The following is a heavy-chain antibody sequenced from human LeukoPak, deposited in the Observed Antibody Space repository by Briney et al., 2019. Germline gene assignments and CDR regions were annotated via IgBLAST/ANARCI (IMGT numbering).Heavy chain of an antibody. CDR2: IYHSGST. J-gene: IGHJ4*02. CDR1: DGSISSSNW. V-gene: IGHV4-4*02. CDR3: ARAWDYGSGSFDY. D-gene: IGHD3-10*01. Sequence: SETLSLTCAVSDGSISSSNWWSWVRQPPGKGLEWIGEIYHSGSTNYNPSLKSRVTISVDTSKNQFSLKLSSVTAADTAVYYCARAWDYGSGSFDYWGQGTLVTVSS.